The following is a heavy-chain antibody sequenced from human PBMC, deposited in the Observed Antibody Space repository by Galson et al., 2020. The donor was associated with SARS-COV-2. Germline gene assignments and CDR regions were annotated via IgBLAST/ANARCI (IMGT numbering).Heavy chain of an antibody. D-gene: IGHD3-22*01. CDR2: IYPADSDT. CDR3: SRRGPILQGSKIAPTHFYDSSGYYLLGY. V-gene: IGHV5-51*01. CDR1: GYSFTSYC. Sequence: KIGESLKISCTASGYSFTSYCIAWVRQLPGKGLEWVSIIYPADSDTRYSPSFQGQVTISADKSISTAYLQRSSLKAADTAMYYCSRRGPILQGSKIAPTHFYDSSGYYLLGYWGQGPLVTVSS. J-gene: IGHJ4*02.